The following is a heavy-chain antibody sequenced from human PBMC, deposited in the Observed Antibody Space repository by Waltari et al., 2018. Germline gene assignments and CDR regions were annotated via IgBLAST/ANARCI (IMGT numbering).Heavy chain of an antibody. CDR1: GGSISSSSYY. Sequence: QLQLQESGPGLVKPSETLSLTCTVSGGSISSSSYYWGWIRQPPGKGLEWIGSIYYSGSTYYNPSLKSRVTISVDTSKNQFSLKLSSVTAADTAVYYCARYCSSTSCYTPRDYWGQGTLVTVSS. D-gene: IGHD2-2*02. CDR3: ARYCSSTSCYTPRDY. J-gene: IGHJ4*02. V-gene: IGHV4-39*07. CDR2: IYYSGST.